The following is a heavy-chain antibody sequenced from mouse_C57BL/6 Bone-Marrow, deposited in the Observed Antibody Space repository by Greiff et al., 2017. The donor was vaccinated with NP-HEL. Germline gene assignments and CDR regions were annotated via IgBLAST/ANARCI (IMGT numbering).Heavy chain of an antibody. CDR3: ARRASNPFAY. V-gene: IGHV1-69*01. CDR1: GYTFTSYW. Sequence: VQLQQPGAELVMPGASVKLSCKASGYTFTSYWMHWVKQRPGQGLEWIGEIDPSDSYTNYNQKFKGKSTLTVDKSSSTAYMELRSLTSEDTAVYYCARRASNPFAYWGQGTLVTVSA. J-gene: IGHJ3*01. CDR2: IDPSDSYT. D-gene: IGHD2-5*01.